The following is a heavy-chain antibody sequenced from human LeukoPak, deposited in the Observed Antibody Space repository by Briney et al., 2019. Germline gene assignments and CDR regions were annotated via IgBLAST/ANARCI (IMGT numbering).Heavy chain of an antibody. CDR3: AREYGSGRRNWFDP. CDR1: GGSISSSNW. CDR2: IYHSGST. D-gene: IGHD3-10*01. Sequence: PSETLSLTCTVSGGSISSSNWWSWVRQPPGKGLEWIGEIYHSGSTNYNPSLKSRVTISVDKSKNQFSLKLSSVTAADTAVYYCAREYGSGRRNWFDPWGQGTLVTVSS. J-gene: IGHJ5*02. V-gene: IGHV4-4*02.